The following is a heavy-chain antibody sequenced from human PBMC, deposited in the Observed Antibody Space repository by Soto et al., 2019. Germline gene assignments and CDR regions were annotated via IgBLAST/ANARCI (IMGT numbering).Heavy chain of an antibody. CDR3: ARDQDYAGCADY. CDR1: GFTFSNYA. Sequence: GGSLRLSCAASGFTFSNYAVTWVRQAPGKGLEWVSTISGSGGSTYYADSVKGRFTISRDNAKNSLYLQMNSLRDEDTAVYYCARDQDYAGCADYWGQGTLVTVSS. D-gene: IGHD4-17*01. J-gene: IGHJ4*02. V-gene: IGHV3-23*01. CDR2: ISGSGGST.